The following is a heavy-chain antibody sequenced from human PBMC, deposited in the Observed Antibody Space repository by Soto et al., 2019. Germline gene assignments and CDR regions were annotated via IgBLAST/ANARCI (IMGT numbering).Heavy chain of an antibody. CDR2: IYYSGST. CDR3: ARRYGAAADF. V-gene: IGHV4-59*08. D-gene: IGHD6-13*01. CDR1: GGSISSYY. J-gene: IGHJ4*02. Sequence: SETLSLTCTVSGGSISSYYWNWIRQPPGNGLEWIGYIYYSGSTNYNPSLKSRVTISVDTSKNQFSLKLSSVTAADTAVYYCARRYGAAADFWGQGILVTVSS.